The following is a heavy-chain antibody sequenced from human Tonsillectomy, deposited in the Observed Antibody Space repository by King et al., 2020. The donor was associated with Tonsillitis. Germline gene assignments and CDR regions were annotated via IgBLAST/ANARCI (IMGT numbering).Heavy chain of an antibody. D-gene: IGHD5-12*01. Sequence: VQLVESGGGLVQPGGSLRLSCAASGFTFSSYSMNWVRQAPGKGLEWVSYISSSSSTIYYADSVKGRFTISRDNAKNSLYLQMNSLRDEDTAVYYCAGDSGYNSPPYYYYGMDVWGKGTTVTVSS. J-gene: IGHJ6*04. CDR3: AGDSGYNSPPYYYYGMDV. CDR1: GFTFSSYS. V-gene: IGHV3-48*02. CDR2: ISSSSSTI.